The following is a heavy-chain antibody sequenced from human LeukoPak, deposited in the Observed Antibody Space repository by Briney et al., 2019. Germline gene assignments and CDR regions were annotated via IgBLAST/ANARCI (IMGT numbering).Heavy chain of an antibody. CDR3: AREITFAAYYYYYGMDV. CDR1: GYTFTSYY. Sequence: GASVKVSCKASGYTFTSYYMHWVRQATGQGLEWMGWMNPNSGNTGYAQKFQGRVTMTRNTSISTAYMELSSLRSEDTAVYYCAREITFAAYYYYYGMDVWGQGTTVTVSS. V-gene: IGHV1-8*02. D-gene: IGHD1-20*01. J-gene: IGHJ6*02. CDR2: MNPNSGNT.